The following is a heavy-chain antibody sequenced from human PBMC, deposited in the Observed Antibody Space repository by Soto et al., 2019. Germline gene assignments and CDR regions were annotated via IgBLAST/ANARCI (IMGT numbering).Heavy chain of an antibody. D-gene: IGHD3-3*01. CDR3: ARDPHEFWTSYWFDP. V-gene: IGHV1-18*01. J-gene: IGHJ5*02. Sequence: ASVKVSCKASGYTFTSYGISWVRQAPGQGLEWMGWISAYNGNTNYAQKLQGRVTMTTDTSTSTAYMELRSLRSDDTAVYYCARDPHEFWTSYWFDPWGQGTPVTVSS. CDR1: GYTFTSYG. CDR2: ISAYNGNT.